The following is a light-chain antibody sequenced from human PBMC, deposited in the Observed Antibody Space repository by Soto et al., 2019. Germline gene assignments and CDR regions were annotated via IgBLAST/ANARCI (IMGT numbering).Light chain of an antibody. Sequence: QLVLTQSPSASASLGASVKLTCTLSSGHSNYAIAWHQQQPEKGPRYLMKVDTDGSHNKGDGIPDRFLGSTSGAERYLTISSLQSEDEADYYCQTWGTGIRVFGGGTKVTVL. CDR2: VDTDGSH. CDR3: QTWGTGIRV. CDR1: SGHSNYA. V-gene: IGLV4-69*01. J-gene: IGLJ2*01.